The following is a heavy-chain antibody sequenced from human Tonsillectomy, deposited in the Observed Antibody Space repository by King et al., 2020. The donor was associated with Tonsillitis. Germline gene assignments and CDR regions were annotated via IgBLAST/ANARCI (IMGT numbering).Heavy chain of an antibody. D-gene: IGHD4-23*01. CDR1: GYSISRGHY. Sequence: VQLQESGPRLVKPSDTLSLTCNVSGYSISRGHYWGWIRQPPGNGLEWIGSLYYTGSTYYSPSLKSRVTISVDTTQNQFSLLLTSVTAADTAVYYGARWSSSPGKRAGLDYWGQGTLATASS. CDR3: ARWSSSPGKRAGLDY. J-gene: IGHJ4*02. CDR2: LYYTGST. V-gene: IGHV4-38-2*02.